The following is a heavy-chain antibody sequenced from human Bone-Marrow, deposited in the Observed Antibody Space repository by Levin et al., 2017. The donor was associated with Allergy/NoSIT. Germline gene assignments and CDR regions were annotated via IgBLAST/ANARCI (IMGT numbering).Heavy chain of an antibody. CDR3: ARVADYCYMDV. J-gene: IGHJ6*03. CDR1: GFTFSNYD. V-gene: IGHV3-13*04. D-gene: IGHD2-15*01. CDR2: IGRGGDT. Sequence: PGGSLRLSCAASGFTFSNYDMHWVRQATGRGLEWVSGIGRGGDTYYPVSVKGRFTISRENVRNSLFLQMNSLRAGDTAVYYCARVADYCYMDVWGKGTTVTVSS.